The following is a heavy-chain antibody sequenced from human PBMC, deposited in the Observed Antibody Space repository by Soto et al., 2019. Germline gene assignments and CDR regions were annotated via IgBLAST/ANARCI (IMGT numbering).Heavy chain of an antibody. J-gene: IGHJ4*02. CDR2: IIPIFGTA. CDR3: ARVSMIVVDPGFFDV. CDR1: GGTFSSYA. V-gene: IGHV1-69*13. D-gene: IGHD3-22*01. Sequence: GASVKVSCKASGGTFSSYAISWVRQAPGQGLEWMGGIIPIFGTANYAQKFQGRVTITADESTSTAYMELSRLRSEVTAVYYCARVSMIVVDPGFFDVWGKGTLVTVDS.